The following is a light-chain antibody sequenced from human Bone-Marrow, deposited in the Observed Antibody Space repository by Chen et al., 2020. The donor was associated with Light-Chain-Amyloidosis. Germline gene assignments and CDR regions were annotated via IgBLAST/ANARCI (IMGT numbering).Light chain of an antibody. CDR1: DLPTKY. J-gene: IGLJ2*01. CDR2: RDT. V-gene: IGLV3-25*03. Sequence: SYELTQPPSVSVSPGHTARITCSGDDLPTKYAYWYQQKPGQAPVLVIHRDTERPSGLSERFSGSSSGTTATLTISEVQAEDEADYHCQSADSSGTYEVIFGGGTKLTVL. CDR3: QSADSSGTYEVI.